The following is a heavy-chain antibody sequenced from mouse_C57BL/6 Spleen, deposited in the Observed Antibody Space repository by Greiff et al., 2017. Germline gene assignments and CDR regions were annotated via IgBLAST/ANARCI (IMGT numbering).Heavy chain of an antibody. CDR3: ATKDSSGPMGD. CDR2: INPSSGYT. V-gene: IGHV1-7*01. Sequence: QVQLQQSGAELAQPGASVKLSCKASGYTFTSYWMHWVKQRPGQGLEWIGYINPSSGYTKYNQTFKDKATLTTDKSSSTAYMQLGSLAYEDSASYYGATKDSSGPMGDWGQGTSVTVSS. D-gene: IGHD3-2*02. J-gene: IGHJ4*01. CDR1: GYTFTSYW.